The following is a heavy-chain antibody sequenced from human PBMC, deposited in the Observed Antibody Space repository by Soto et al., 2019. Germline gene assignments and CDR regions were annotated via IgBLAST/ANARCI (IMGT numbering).Heavy chain of an antibody. CDR1: GYTFTNYG. V-gene: IGHV1-18*01. J-gene: IGHJ5*02. CDR3: ARGVGSGTYYNQYNWFDP. Sequence: ASVKVSCKASGYTFTNYGISWVRQAPGQGLEWMGWINTYNGNTNHAQKLQGRVTMTTGTSTSTAYMELRSLRSDDTAVYYCARGVGSGTYYNQYNWFDPWGQGTLVTVS. CDR2: INTYNGNT. D-gene: IGHD3-10*01.